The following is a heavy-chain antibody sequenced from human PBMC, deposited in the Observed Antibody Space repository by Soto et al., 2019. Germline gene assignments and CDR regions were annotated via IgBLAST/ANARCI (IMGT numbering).Heavy chain of an antibody. Sequence: GASVKVSCKASGYTFTAYYIHWVRQAPGQGLEWMGWINPNSGDTNYAQKFQGWVTMTRDTSTSTAYMELSRLTSDDTAVYYCARDSRGGYYYYGRDVWAQGTKVTVSS. D-gene: IGHD3-10*01. J-gene: IGHJ6*02. CDR2: INPNSGDT. V-gene: IGHV1-2*04. CDR3: ARDSRGGYYYYGRDV. CDR1: GYTFTAYY.